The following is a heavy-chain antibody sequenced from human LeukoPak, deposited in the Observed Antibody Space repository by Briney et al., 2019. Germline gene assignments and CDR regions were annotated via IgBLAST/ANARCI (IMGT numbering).Heavy chain of an antibody. J-gene: IGHJ4*02. CDR2: ISAYNGNT. CDR1: GYTFTSYG. D-gene: IGHD3-9*01. V-gene: IGHV1-18*01. CDR3: AREGYDILTGPFDY. Sequence: ASVKVSCKASGYTFTSYGISWVRQAPGQGLEWMGWISAYNGNTNYAQKFQGRVTMTRDTSISTAYMELSRLRSDDTAVYYCAREGYDILTGPFDYWGQGTLVTVSS.